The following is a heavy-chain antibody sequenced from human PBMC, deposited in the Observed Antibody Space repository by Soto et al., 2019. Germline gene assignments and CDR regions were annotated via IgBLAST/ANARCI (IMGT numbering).Heavy chain of an antibody. CDR2: IDYSGST. V-gene: IGHV4-34*01. Sequence: PSETLSLTCAVFCGSFSGYYWSWIRQPPGKGLEWIGEIDYSGSTNYNPSLKSRVTISVDTSKNQFSLNLNSVTAADTAVYYCARGGTYSGYGGYWGQGTLVTVSS. CDR1: CGSFSGYY. D-gene: IGHD5-12*01. J-gene: IGHJ4*02. CDR3: ARGGTYSGYGGY.